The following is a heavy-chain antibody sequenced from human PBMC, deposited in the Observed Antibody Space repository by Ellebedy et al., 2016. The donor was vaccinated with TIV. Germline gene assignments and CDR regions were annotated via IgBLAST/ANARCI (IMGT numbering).Heavy chain of an antibody. CDR3: AKDHLWLGELFPTAGEQ. CDR2: LSRSGGRK. D-gene: IGHD3-10*01. Sequence: PGGSLRLSCAASGFTFSDYAMSWVRQAPGKGLEWVSGLSRSGGRKFYTDSVKGRFIIYRENSKNTLYLQMNSLRAEDSAIYYCAKDHLWLGELFPTAGEQWGQGTLVTVSS. J-gene: IGHJ4*02. V-gene: IGHV3-23*01. CDR1: GFTFSDYA.